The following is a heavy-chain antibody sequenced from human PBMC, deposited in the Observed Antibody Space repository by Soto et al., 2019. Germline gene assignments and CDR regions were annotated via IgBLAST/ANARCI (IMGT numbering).Heavy chain of an antibody. CDR1: GYSFTGYN. CDR2: ITPYSGGT. Sequence: ASVKVSCKASGYSFTGYNVHWVRQAPGQGLEWMGWITPYSGGTNYAQKFQGRVTMTRDTSISTGYMELSRLRSGDTAVYYCARVGSSGPLGGDAFDIWGQGTMVTVSS. J-gene: IGHJ3*02. V-gene: IGHV1-2*02. D-gene: IGHD6-19*01. CDR3: ARVGSSGPLGGDAFDI.